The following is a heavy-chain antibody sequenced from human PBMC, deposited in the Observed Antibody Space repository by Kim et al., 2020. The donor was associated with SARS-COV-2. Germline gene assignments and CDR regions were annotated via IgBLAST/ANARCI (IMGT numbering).Heavy chain of an antibody. Sequence: GGSLRLSCAASGFTFSSYAMHWVRQAPGKGLVWVAVITYDGSNKYYADSVKGRFTISRDNSKNTLYLQMNRLRAEDTAVYYCARDNESYYDDSSGYLDSWGQRNLVTASS. D-gene: IGHD3-22*01. J-gene: IGHJ4*02. CDR2: ITYDGSNK. CDR1: GFTFSSYA. V-gene: IGHV3-30*04. CDR3: ARDNESYYDDSSGYLDS.